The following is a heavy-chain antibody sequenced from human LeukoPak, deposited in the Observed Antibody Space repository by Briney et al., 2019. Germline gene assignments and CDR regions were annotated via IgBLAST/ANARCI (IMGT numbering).Heavy chain of an antibody. D-gene: IGHD6-19*01. V-gene: IGHV3-9*01. Sequence: GGSLRLSCAASGFTFDDYAMHWVRQAPGKGLEWVSGISWNSGSIGYADSVKGRFTISRDNAKNSLYLQMNSLRAEDTVLYYCAKDMRVYSSGWYLVPDAFDIWGQGTMVTVSS. CDR2: ISWNSGSI. CDR1: GFTFDDYA. J-gene: IGHJ3*02. CDR3: AKDMRVYSSGWYLVPDAFDI.